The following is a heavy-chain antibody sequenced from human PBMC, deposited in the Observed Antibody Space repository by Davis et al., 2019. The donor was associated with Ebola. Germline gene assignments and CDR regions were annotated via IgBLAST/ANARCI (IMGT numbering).Heavy chain of an antibody. Sequence: ASVKVSCKASGYTFTSYGISWVRQAPGQGLEWMGIINPSGGSTSYAQKFQGRVTMTSDTSTSAVSMELSSLRSEDTAVYYCAREEIVVVVAATYYYYGMDVWGQGTTVTVSS. CDR3: AREEIVVVVAATYYYYGMDV. V-gene: IGHV1-46*03. CDR2: INPSGGST. J-gene: IGHJ6*02. D-gene: IGHD2-15*01. CDR1: GYTFTSYG.